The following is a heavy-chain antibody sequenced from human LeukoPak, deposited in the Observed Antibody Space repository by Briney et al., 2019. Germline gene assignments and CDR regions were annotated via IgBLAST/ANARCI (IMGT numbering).Heavy chain of an antibody. J-gene: IGHJ4*01. CDR3: ATDGAYGLTH. Sequence: GGSLRLSCAASGVSFSRTWMHWVRQAPGKGLVWVSHINSDGSTTYADSVKGRFTISRDNTKDMVYLQMNSLRAEDTAVYYCATDGAYGLTHWGQGTLVTASS. CDR1: GVSFSRTW. CDR2: INSDGST. V-gene: IGHV3-74*01. D-gene: IGHD3-16*01.